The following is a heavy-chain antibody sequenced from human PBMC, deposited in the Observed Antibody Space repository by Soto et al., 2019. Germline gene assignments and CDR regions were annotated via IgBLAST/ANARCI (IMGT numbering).Heavy chain of an antibody. V-gene: IGHV4-39*01. Sequence: PSETLSLTCTVSGGSISSSSYYWVLIRQPPGKGLEWIGSIYYSGSTYYNPSLKSRVTISVDTSKNQFSLKLSSVTAADTAVYYCARASGYCTNGVCYAKSWFDPWGQGTLVTVSS. J-gene: IGHJ5*02. CDR3: ARASGYCTNGVCYAKSWFDP. D-gene: IGHD2-8*01. CDR1: GGSISSSSYY. CDR2: IYYSGST.